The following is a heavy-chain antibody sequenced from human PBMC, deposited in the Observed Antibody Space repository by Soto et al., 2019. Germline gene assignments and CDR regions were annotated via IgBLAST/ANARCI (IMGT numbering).Heavy chain of an antibody. CDR1: GYSFTSLD. CDR2: MEPSTGRT. CDR3: ARGVSAGVDY. D-gene: IGHD1-26*01. V-gene: IGHV1-8*01. J-gene: IGHJ4*02. Sequence: ASVKVSCKASGYSFTSLDINWVRQTAGQGLEWMGWMEPSTGRTGYAQKFQGRVTMTRDTSINTAYMELTTLTSDDTAFYYCARGVSAGVDYWGQGPWSPSPQ.